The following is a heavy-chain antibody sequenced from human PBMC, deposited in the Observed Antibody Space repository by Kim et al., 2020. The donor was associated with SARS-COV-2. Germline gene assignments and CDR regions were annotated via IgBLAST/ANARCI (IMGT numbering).Heavy chain of an antibody. D-gene: IGHD3-10*01. Sequence: SETLSLTCTVSGGSISSSSYYWGWIRQPPGKGLEWIGSIYYSGSTYYNPSLKSRVTISVDTSKNQFSLKLSSVTAADTAVYYCARQRIRVGGWFDPLGQG. J-gene: IGHJ5*02. V-gene: IGHV4-39*01. CDR1: GGSISSSSYY. CDR3: ARQRIRVGGWFDP. CDR2: IYYSGST.